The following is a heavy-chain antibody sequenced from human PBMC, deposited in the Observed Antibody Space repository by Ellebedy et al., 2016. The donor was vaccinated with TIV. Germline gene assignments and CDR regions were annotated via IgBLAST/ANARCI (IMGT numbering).Heavy chain of an antibody. CDR3: VRVRGGHIVVVTAGLVGWFDP. J-gene: IGHJ5*02. CDR2: IYYRGST. CDR1: GGSINSGEYY. Sequence: LRLSCTVSGGSINSGEYYWSWIRQPPGKGLEWIGYIYYRGSTYYNPSLKSRVTISVDTSKNQFSLKLSSVTAADTAVYYCVRVRGGHIVVVTAGLVGWFDPWGQGTLVTVSS. D-gene: IGHD2-21*02. V-gene: IGHV4-30-4*01.